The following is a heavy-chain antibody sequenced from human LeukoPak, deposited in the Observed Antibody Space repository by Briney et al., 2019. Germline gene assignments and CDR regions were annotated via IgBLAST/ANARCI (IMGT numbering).Heavy chain of an antibody. J-gene: IGHJ4*02. Sequence: SETLSLTCTVSGGSISSYYWSWIRQRPGKGLEWIGYIYYSGGTNYNPSLKSRVTISVDTSKNQFSLKLSSVTAADTAVYYCARLYCSSTSCYWPLDYWGQGTLVTVSS. CDR2: IYYSGGT. V-gene: IGHV4-59*01. CDR3: ARLYCSSTSCYWPLDY. CDR1: GGSISSYY. D-gene: IGHD2-2*01.